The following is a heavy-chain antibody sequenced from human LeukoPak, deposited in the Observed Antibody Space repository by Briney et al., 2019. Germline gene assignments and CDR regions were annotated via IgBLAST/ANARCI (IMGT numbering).Heavy chain of an antibody. V-gene: IGHV3-21*01. J-gene: IGHJ5*02. CDR1: GFTFSRYS. CDR3: ARGGDGYTP. CDR2: ITGSSSYV. D-gene: IGHD5-24*01. Sequence: PGGSLRLSCAASGFTFSRYSMHWVRQAPGKGLEWVSSITGSSSYVYYADSLKGRFTISRDNAKNSLYLQMNSLRAEDTAMYYCARGGDGYTPWGQGTLVTVSS.